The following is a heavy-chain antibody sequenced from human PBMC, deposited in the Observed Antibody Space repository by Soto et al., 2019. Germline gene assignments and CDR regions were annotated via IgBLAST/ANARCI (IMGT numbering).Heavy chain of an antibody. Sequence: SETLSLTCTVSGGSISSSSYYWGWIRQPPGKGLEWIGSIYYSGSTYYNPSLKSRVTISVDTSKNQFSLELSSVTAADTAVYYCARVSRVRGLPYYYFYGMDVWGQGTTVTVSS. D-gene: IGHD3-10*01. CDR1: GGSISSSSYY. J-gene: IGHJ6*02. CDR2: IYYSGST. CDR3: ARVSRVRGLPYYYFYGMDV. V-gene: IGHV4-39*07.